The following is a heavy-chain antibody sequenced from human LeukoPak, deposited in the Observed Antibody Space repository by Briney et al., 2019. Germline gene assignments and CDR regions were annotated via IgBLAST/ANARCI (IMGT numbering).Heavy chain of an antibody. CDR3: ARRRTGDRGEYYFDY. CDR1: GGTFSSYA. J-gene: IGHJ4*02. V-gene: IGHV1-69*13. D-gene: IGHD7-27*01. Sequence: SVKVSCKASGGTFSSYAISWVRQAPGQGLEWMGGIIPIFGTANYAQRFQGRVTITADESMSTAYMELSSLRSEDTAVYYCARRRTGDRGEYYFDYWGQGTLVTVSS. CDR2: IIPIFGTA.